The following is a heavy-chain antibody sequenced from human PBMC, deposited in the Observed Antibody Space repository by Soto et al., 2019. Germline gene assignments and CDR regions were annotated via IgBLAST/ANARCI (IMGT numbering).Heavy chain of an antibody. Sequence: QVQLQQWGAGLLKPSETLSLTCAVYGGSFSGYYWSWIRQPPGKGLEWIGEINHSGSTNYNPSLKSRVTMSVVTSKNQFSLKLSSVTAAATAVYYCARRYCSGGSCYQLPFDYWGQGTLVTVSS. J-gene: IGHJ4*02. CDR1: GGSFSGYY. CDR2: INHSGST. D-gene: IGHD2-15*01. V-gene: IGHV4-34*01. CDR3: ARRYCSGGSCYQLPFDY.